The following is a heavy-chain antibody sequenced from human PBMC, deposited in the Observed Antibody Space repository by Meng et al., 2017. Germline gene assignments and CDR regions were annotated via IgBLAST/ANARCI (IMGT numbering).Heavy chain of an antibody. CDR1: GYTFTSYA. V-gene: IGHV1-8*03. CDR2: MNPNSGNT. CDR3: ARGPTPLPRYSSSWYSDY. Sequence: ASVKVSCKASGYTFTSYAMHWVRQAPGQGLEWMGWMNPNSGNTGYAQKFQGRVTITRNTSISTAYMELSSLRSEDTAVYYCARGPTPLPRYSSSWYSDYWGQGTLVTVSS. J-gene: IGHJ4*02. D-gene: IGHD6-13*01.